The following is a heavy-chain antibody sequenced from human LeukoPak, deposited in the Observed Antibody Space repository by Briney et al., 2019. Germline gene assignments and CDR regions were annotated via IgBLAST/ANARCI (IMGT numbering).Heavy chain of an antibody. V-gene: IGHV1-18*01. D-gene: IGHD2-15*01. CDR3: ARDVCGASCSTPDY. CDR1: GYTFTSYG. Sequence: ASVKVSCKASGYTFTSYGISWVRQAPGQGLEWMGWISGHNGYTNYAQNLQGRVIMTTDTSTSTAYMELRSLRSDDTAVYYCARDVCGASCSTPDYWGQGTLVTVSS. CDR2: ISGHNGYT. J-gene: IGHJ4*02.